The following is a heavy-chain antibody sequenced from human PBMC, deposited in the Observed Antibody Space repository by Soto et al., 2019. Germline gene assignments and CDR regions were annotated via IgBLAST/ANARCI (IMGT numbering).Heavy chain of an antibody. D-gene: IGHD1-7*01. CDR3: ARDRYGTTSLDY. Sequence: SETLSLTCSVFGDSLSSHYWAWIRQPAGKGLEWIGRTHSSVSTNYNPSLESRVTISVDTSKNQFSLKLSSVTAADTAVYYCARDRYGTTSLDYWGQGTLVTVSS. J-gene: IGHJ4*02. V-gene: IGHV4-4*07. CDR2: THSSVST. CDR1: GDSLSSHY.